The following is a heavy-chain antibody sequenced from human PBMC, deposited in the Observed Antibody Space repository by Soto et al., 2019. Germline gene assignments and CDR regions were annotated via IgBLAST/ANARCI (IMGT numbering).Heavy chain of an antibody. Sequence: GGSLRLSCAASGFTFSSYSMNWVRQAPGKGLEWVSSISSSSSYIYYADSVKGRFTISRDNAKNSLYLQMNSLRAEDTAVYYCARAMAGRDSGSYFDYWGQGTLVTVSS. CDR1: GFTFSSYS. V-gene: IGHV3-21*01. CDR2: ISSSSSYI. J-gene: IGHJ4*02. D-gene: IGHD1-26*01. CDR3: ARAMAGRDSGSYFDY.